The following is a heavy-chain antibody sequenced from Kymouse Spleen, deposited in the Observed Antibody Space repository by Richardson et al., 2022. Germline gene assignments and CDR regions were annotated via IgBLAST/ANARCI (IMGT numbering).Heavy chain of an antibody. CDR2: INHSGST. CDR3: ARGGSITMVRGVPYYYGMDV. D-gene: IGHD3-10*01. Sequence: QVQLQQWGAGLLKPSETLSLTCAVYGGSFSGYYWSWIRQPPGKGLEWIGEINHSGSTNYNPSLKSRVTISVDTSKNQFSLKLSSVTAADTAVYYCARGGSITMVRGVPYYYGMDVWGQGTTVTVSS. J-gene: IGHJ6*02. V-gene: IGHV4-34*01. CDR1: GGSFSGYY.